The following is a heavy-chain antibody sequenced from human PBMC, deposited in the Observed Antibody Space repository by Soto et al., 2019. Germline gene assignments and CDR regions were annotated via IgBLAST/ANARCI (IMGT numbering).Heavy chain of an antibody. CDR1: GGTFSSYT. CDR3: AMTITVTTVGMPDY. CDR2: IIPILGIA. Sequence: QVQLVQYGAEVKKPGSSVKDSCKASGGTFSSYTISWVRQAPGQGLEWMARIIPILGIANYAQKFQGRVTITAHKSTSPAYMERSSLRSEDTDVYYCAMTITVTTVGMPDYWGQGTLVTVSS. D-gene: IGHD4-17*01. V-gene: IGHV1-69*02. J-gene: IGHJ4*02.